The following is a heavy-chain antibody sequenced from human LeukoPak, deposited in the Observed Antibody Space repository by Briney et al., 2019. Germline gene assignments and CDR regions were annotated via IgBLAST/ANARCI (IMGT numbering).Heavy chain of an antibody. CDR3: ARELRANDY. V-gene: IGHV3-53*01. Sequence: GGSLRLSCAASGFNVSSNYMSWVRQAPGKGLEWVSVIYSGGSTYYADSVKGRFTISRDNSKNTPYLQMNSLRAEDTAVYYCARELRANDYWGQGTLVTVSS. CDR1: GFNVSSNY. J-gene: IGHJ4*02. CDR2: IYSGGST.